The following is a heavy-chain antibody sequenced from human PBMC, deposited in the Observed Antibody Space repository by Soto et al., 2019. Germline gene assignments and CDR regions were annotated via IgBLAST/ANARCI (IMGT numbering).Heavy chain of an antibody. CDR3: ARVNFCYDSSGYYYLGWAFDI. CDR1: GGSISSYY. V-gene: IGHV4-59*01. D-gene: IGHD3-22*01. CDR2: IYYSGST. Sequence: SETLSLTCTVSGGSISSYYWSWIRQPPGKGLEWIGYIYYSGSTNYNPSLKSRVTISVDTSKNQFSLKLSSVTAADTAVYYCARVNFCYDSSGYYYLGWAFDIWGQGTMVTVSS. J-gene: IGHJ3*02.